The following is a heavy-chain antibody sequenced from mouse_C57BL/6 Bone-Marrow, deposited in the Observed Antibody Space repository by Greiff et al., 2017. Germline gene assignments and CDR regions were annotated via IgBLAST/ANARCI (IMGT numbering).Heavy chain of an antibody. V-gene: IGHV14-4*01. CDR3: TTLNLLLRYLDY. CDR1: GFNIKDDY. J-gene: IGHJ2*01. CDR2: IDPENGDT. D-gene: IGHD1-1*01. Sequence: VQLQQSGAELVRPGASVKLSCTASGFNIKDDYMHWVKQRPEQGLEWIGWIDPENGDTEYASKFQGKATITADTSSNTAYLQLSSLTSEDTAVYCCTTLNLLLRYLDYWGQGTTLTVSS.